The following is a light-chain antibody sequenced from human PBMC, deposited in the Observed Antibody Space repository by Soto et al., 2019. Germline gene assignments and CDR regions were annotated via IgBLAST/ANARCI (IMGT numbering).Light chain of an antibody. CDR2: AAS. Sequence: DIRMTQSPSSLSASVGDRVTITCRASQDISNYLAWYQQKSGKVPKVLIFAASTLQSGVPSRFSGSGSGTDFTLTISSLQPEDVETYYCQKYNSAPWTFGQGTKVEIK. J-gene: IGKJ1*01. V-gene: IGKV1-27*01. CDR3: QKYNSAPWT. CDR1: QDISNY.